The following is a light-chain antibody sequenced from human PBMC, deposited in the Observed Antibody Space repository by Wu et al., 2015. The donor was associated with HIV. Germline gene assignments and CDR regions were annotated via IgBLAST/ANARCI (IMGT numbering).Light chain of an antibody. CDR1: QSVSSY. Sequence: EIVLTQSPATLSLSPGERATLSCRASQSVSSYLAWYQQKPGQAPRLLIYDASNRATGIPARFSGSGSVTEFTLTISSMQSEDFAVYYCQQYDKWPPWTFGQGTKVEIK. CDR2: DAS. CDR3: QQYDKWPPWT. V-gene: IGKV3-11*01. J-gene: IGKJ1*01.